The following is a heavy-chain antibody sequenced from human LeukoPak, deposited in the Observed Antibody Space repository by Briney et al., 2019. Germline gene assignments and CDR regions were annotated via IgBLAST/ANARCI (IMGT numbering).Heavy chain of an antibody. CDR2: ISSSSSYI. Sequence: TGGSLRLSCAASGFTFSSYSMNWVRQAPGKGLEWVSSISSSSSYIYYADSVKGRFTISRDNAKNSLYLQMNSLRAEDTAVYYCARDPRYCSGGSCYSRPYYYMDVWGKGTTVTVSS. D-gene: IGHD2-15*01. J-gene: IGHJ6*03. V-gene: IGHV3-21*01. CDR3: ARDPRYCSGGSCYSRPYYYMDV. CDR1: GFTFSSYS.